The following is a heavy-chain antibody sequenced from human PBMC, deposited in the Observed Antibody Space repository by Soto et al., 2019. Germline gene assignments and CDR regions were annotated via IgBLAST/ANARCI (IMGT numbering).Heavy chain of an antibody. V-gene: IGHV4-34*01. D-gene: IGHD1-26*01. J-gene: IGHJ4*02. CDR1: GGSFSGYY. CDR2: INHSGST. CDR3: ASRYSGSSNRRFDY. Sequence: SETLSLTCAVYGGSFSGYYWSWIRQPPGKGLEWIGEINHSGSTNYNPSLKSRVTISVDTSKNQFSLKLSSVTAADTAVYYCASRYSGSSNRRFDYWGQGTLVTVSS.